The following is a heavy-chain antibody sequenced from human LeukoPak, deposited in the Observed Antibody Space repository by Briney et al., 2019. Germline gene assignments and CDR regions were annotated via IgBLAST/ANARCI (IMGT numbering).Heavy chain of an antibody. Sequence: SGTLSLTCGVSGGFIINGKWWSWVRQPPGKGLEWIGEISHSGSPNYNPSLKGRLTISVDTAKNQFSLELSSVTAADAAVYYCARDSIAGYSLSWWGQGTLVTVSS. J-gene: IGHJ4*02. V-gene: IGHV4-4*02. CDR1: GGFIINGKW. D-gene: IGHD3-9*01. CDR2: ISHSGSP. CDR3: ARDSIAGYSLSW.